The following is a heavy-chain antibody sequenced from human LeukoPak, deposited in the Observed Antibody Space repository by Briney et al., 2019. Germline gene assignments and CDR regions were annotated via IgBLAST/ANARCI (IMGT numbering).Heavy chain of an antibody. V-gene: IGHV3-23*01. Sequence: PGGSLRLSCAASGCTFSSYAMSWVRQAPGKGLEWVSAISGSGGSTYYADSVKGRFTISRDNSKNTLYLQMNSLRAEDTAVYYCAKDPARKVVVPPDYWGQGTLVTVSS. CDR3: AKDPARKVVVPPDY. J-gene: IGHJ4*02. CDR2: ISGSGGST. D-gene: IGHD3-22*01. CDR1: GCTFSSYA.